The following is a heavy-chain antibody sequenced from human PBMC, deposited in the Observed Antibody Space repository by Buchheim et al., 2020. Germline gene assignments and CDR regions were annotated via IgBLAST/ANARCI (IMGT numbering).Heavy chain of an antibody. CDR3: SRGPNYDFWSGYYFDG. CDR2: INPNSGGT. Sequence: QVQLVQSGAEVKKPGASVKVSCKASGYTFTGYYMHWVRQAPGQGLEWMGWINPNSGGTNYAQKFQGRVNMTRDTATSKASMELSRLRSDDTAVYYCSRGPNYDFWSGYYFDGWGQGTL. V-gene: IGHV1-2*02. CDR1: GYTFTGYY. D-gene: IGHD3-3*01. J-gene: IGHJ4*02.